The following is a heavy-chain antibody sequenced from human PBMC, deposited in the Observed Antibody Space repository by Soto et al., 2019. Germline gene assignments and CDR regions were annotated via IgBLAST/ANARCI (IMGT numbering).Heavy chain of an antibody. Sequence: GGSLRLACAASGFTFSTYTMTWVRQAPGKGLEWVSSVGGSGDGTYYADSVKGRFTISRDNSKNTLYLQMNSLRAEDTAVYYCASNSNLYYYYGMDIWGQGTTVTVSS. CDR2: VGGSGDGT. J-gene: IGHJ6*02. CDR1: GFTFSTYT. CDR3: ASNSNLYYYYGMDI. V-gene: IGHV3-23*01. D-gene: IGHD4-4*01.